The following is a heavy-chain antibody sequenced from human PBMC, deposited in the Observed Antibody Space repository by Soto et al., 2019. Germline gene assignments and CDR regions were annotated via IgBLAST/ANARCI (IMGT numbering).Heavy chain of an antibody. Sequence: QVQLVESGGGVVQPGRSLRLSCAASGFTFSSYAMHWVRLAPGKGLEWVAVISYDGSNKYYADSVKGRFTISRDNSKNTLYLQMNSLRAEDTAVYYCARGYYDSSGYLDYWGQGTLVTVSS. CDR2: ISYDGSNK. D-gene: IGHD3-22*01. CDR3: ARGYYDSSGYLDY. J-gene: IGHJ4*02. CDR1: GFTFSSYA. V-gene: IGHV3-30-3*01.